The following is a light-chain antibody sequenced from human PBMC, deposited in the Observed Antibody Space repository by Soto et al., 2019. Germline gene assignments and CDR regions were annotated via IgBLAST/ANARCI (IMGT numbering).Light chain of an antibody. CDR1: QSISSN. V-gene: IGKV3-15*01. J-gene: IGKJ4*01. CDR2: GAS. Sequence: EIVMTQSPATLSVSPGERATLSCRASQSISSNLAWYQQKPDQVPRLLIYGASSRATGFPTRFSGSGSGTDFTLTISSLQSEDFAVYYCQQYNNWPLTFGGGTKVDIK. CDR3: QQYNNWPLT.